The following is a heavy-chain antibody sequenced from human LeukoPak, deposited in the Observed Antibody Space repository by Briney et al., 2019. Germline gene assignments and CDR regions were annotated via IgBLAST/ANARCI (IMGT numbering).Heavy chain of an antibody. CDR1: GFTFSSYS. D-gene: IGHD3-10*01. CDR2: ISSSSSYI. V-gene: IGHV3-21*01. CDR3: ARGVRGAFDI. Sequence: GGSLRLSCAAFGFTFSSYSMNWVRQAPGKGLEWVSSISSSSSYIYYADSVKGRFTISRDNAKNSLYLQMNSLRAEDTAVYYCARGVRGAFDIWGQGTMVTVSS. J-gene: IGHJ3*02.